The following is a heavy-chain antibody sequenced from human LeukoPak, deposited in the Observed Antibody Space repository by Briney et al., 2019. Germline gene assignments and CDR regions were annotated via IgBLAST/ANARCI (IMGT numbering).Heavy chain of an antibody. Sequence: GRSLRLSCAASGFTFSSYGMHWVRQAPGKGLEWVAVISYDGSNKYYADSVKGRFTISRDNSKNTLYLQMNSLRAEDTAVYYCAEDPQWLGGYYFDYWGQGTLVTVSS. J-gene: IGHJ4*02. D-gene: IGHD6-19*01. CDR2: ISYDGSNK. V-gene: IGHV3-30*18. CDR1: GFTFSSYG. CDR3: AEDPQWLGGYYFDY.